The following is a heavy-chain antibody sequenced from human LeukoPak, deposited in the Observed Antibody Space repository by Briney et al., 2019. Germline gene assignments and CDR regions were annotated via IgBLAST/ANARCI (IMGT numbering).Heavy chain of an antibody. Sequence: GGSLRLSCSASGFTFSSYAMHWVRQAPGKGLEYVSAISSNGGSTYYADSVKGRFTISRDNSKNTLYLQMSSLRAEDTAVYYCVKDRYDFWSGYYGYLDYWGQGTLVTVSS. CDR2: ISSNGGST. J-gene: IGHJ4*02. CDR3: VKDRYDFWSGYYGYLDY. D-gene: IGHD3-3*01. V-gene: IGHV3-64D*09. CDR1: GFTFSSYA.